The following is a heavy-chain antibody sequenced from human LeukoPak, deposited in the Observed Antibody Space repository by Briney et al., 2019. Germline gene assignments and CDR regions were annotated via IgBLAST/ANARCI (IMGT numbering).Heavy chain of an antibody. J-gene: IGHJ4*02. V-gene: IGHV1-18*01. CDR2: ISGYNGQT. D-gene: IGHD1-7*01. CDR3: ATVAGFYWNSYSFDY. CDR1: GYTFTTYG. Sequence: ASVKVSRKASGYTFTTYGFSWVRQAPGQGLEWMGWISGYNGQTNYAQKVQGRVTMTTDTSTKTAYMELRSLESDDTAVYYCATVAGFYWNSYSFDYWGQGTQVTVSS.